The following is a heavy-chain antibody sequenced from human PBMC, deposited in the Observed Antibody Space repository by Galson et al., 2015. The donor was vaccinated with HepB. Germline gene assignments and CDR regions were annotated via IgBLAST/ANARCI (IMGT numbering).Heavy chain of an antibody. Sequence: SLRLSCAVSGVTFSNYGFHWVRQAPGKGLEWVTVISYDGRNKHYADSVKGRFTISRDNSKNMVYLQMNSLRAEDTALYYCAKDPYLYHALAGNMAGFDYWGQGTLVTVSS. D-gene: IGHD6-19*01. V-gene: IGHV3-30*18. CDR2: ISYDGRNK. CDR1: GVTFSNYG. J-gene: IGHJ4*02. CDR3: AKDPYLYHALAGNMAGFDY.